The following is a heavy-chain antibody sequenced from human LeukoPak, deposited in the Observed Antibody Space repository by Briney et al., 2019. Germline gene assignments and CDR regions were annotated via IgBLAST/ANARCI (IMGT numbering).Heavy chain of an antibody. V-gene: IGHV1-8*03. J-gene: IGHJ6*03. CDR3: ARLVVAATHYYYYYMDV. CDR2: MNPNSGNT. CDR1: GGTFSSYA. Sequence: ASVKVSCKASGGTFSSYAISWVRQAPGQGLEWMGWMNPNSGNTGYAQKFQGRVTITRNTSISTAYMELSSLRSEDTAVYYCARLVVAATHYYYYYMDVWGKGTTVTVSS. D-gene: IGHD2-15*01.